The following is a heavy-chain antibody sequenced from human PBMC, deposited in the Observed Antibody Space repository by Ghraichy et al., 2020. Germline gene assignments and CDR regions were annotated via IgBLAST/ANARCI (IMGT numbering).Heavy chain of an antibody. V-gene: IGHV1-69*06. J-gene: IGHJ4*02. Sequence: SVKVSCKASGGTFSSYAISWVRQAPGQGLEWMGGIIPIFGTANYAQKFQGRVTITADKSTSTAYMELSSLRSEDTAVYYCATLIIYDFWSGYYLDYWGQGTLVTVSS. CDR2: IIPIFGTA. CDR1: GGTFSSYA. CDR3: ATLIIYDFWSGYYLDY. D-gene: IGHD3-3*01.